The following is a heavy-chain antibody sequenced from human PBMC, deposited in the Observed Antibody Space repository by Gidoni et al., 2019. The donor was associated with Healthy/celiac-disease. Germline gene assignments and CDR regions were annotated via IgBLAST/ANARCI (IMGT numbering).Heavy chain of an antibody. V-gene: IGHV3-30-3*01. CDR3: ARGDKWFGGHDAFDI. Sequence: QVQLVESGGGLVQPGRSLRLSCAASGFPFMLYAMHWVSQAPGKGLEWVAVMSYDGSNKYYADSVKGRFTISRDNSENTLYLQMNSLRAEDTAVYYCARGDKWFGGHDAFDIWGQGTMVTVSS. CDR2: MSYDGSNK. CDR1: GFPFMLYA. D-gene: IGHD3-10*01. J-gene: IGHJ3*02.